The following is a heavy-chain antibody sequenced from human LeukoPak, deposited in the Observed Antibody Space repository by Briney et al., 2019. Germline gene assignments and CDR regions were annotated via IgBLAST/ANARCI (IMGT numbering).Heavy chain of an antibody. Sequence: GGSLRLSCAASGFTFSSYSMNWVRQAPGKGLEWVSGINWNGGSTGYADSVKGRFTISRDNAKNSLYLQMNSLRAEDTALYHCAREGGSGKDFDYWGQGTLVTVSS. CDR3: AREGGSGKDFDY. V-gene: IGHV3-20*01. D-gene: IGHD3-10*01. J-gene: IGHJ4*02. CDR2: INWNGGST. CDR1: GFTFSSYS.